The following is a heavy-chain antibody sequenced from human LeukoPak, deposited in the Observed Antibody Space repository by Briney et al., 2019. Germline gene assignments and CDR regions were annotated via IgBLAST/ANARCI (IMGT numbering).Heavy chain of an antibody. D-gene: IGHD5-18*01. CDR3: ARDREGHRYGYDYYMDV. CDR1: GFTFSSYA. J-gene: IGHJ6*03. CDR2: ISSSSYI. V-gene: IGHV3-21*01. Sequence: PGGSLRLSCAASGFTFSSYAMSWVRQAPGKGLEWVSSISSSSYIYYADSVKGRFTISRDNAKKSLYLQMNSLRAEDTAVYYCARDREGHRYGYDYYMDVWGKGTTVTVSS.